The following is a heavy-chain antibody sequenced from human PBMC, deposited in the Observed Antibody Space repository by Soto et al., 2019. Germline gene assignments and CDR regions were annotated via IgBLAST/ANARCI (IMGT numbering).Heavy chain of an antibody. D-gene: IGHD2-15*01. J-gene: IGHJ1*01. V-gene: IGHV3-7*01. Sequence: GGSLRLSCAASGFTFSSYWMSWVRQAPGKGLEWVANIKQDGSEKYYVDSVKGRFTISRDNAKNSLYLQMNSLRAEDTAVYYCARDRYCSGGSCYVHWGQGTLVTVSS. CDR2: IKQDGSEK. CDR3: ARDRYCSGGSCYVH. CDR1: GFTFSSYW.